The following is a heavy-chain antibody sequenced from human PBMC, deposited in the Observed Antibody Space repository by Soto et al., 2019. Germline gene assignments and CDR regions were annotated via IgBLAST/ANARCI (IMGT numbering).Heavy chain of an antibody. V-gene: IGHV4-39*01. CDR1: GGSISSSSYY. J-gene: IGHJ5*02. Sequence: QLQLQESGPGLVKPSETLSLTCTVSGGSISSSSYYWGWIRQPPGKGLEWIGSIYYSGSTYYNPSLKSRVTISVDTSKNQFSLKLSSVTAADTAVYYCARPGPSRHTIFGVVSSQYNWFDPWGQGTLVTVSS. D-gene: IGHD3-3*01. CDR2: IYYSGST. CDR3: ARPGPSRHTIFGVVSSQYNWFDP.